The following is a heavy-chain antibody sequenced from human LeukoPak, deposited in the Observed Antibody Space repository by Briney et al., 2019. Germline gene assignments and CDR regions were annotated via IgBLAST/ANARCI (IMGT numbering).Heavy chain of an antibody. J-gene: IGHJ5*02. Sequence: SETLSLTCTVSGGSISSYYWSWIRQPAGTALEWIGRIYTSGTITYNPSLKSRVTMSVDTSKNQFSLKLSSVTAADTAMYYCARDLVRLGFDPWGQGTLVTVSS. D-gene: IGHD3-16*01. V-gene: IGHV4-4*07. CDR3: ARDLVRLGFDP. CDR2: IYTSGTI. CDR1: GGSISSYY.